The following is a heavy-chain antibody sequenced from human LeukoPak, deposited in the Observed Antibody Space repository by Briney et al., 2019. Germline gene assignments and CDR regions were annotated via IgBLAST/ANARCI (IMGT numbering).Heavy chain of an antibody. Sequence: GGCLRLSCTLSGFTFRRYSILWAPHAPGKGLEWVSSITSGSTYTYYADTVKGRFTISRDNAKNSLYLQMNSLRAEDTAVYPCARTSEGSTAVTGTPFDSWGQGILVTVSS. V-gene: IGHV3-21*01. D-gene: IGHD6-13*01. CDR3: ARTSEGSTAVTGTPFDS. CDR2: ITSGSTYT. CDR1: GFTFRRYS. J-gene: IGHJ4*02.